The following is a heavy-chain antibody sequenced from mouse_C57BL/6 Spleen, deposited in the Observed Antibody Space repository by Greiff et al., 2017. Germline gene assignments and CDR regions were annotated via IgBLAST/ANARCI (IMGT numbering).Heavy chain of an antibody. CDR2: IHPSDSDT. J-gene: IGHJ1*03. Sequence: VQLQQPGAELVKPGASVKVSCKASGYTFTSYWMHWVKQRPGQGLEWIGRIHPSDSDTNYNQKFKGKATLTVDKSSSTAYMQLSSLTSEDSAVYYCATGFITTVVEYYEVWGTGTTVTVSS. CDR1: GYTFTSYW. CDR3: ATGFITTVVEYYEV. V-gene: IGHV1-74*01. D-gene: IGHD1-1*01.